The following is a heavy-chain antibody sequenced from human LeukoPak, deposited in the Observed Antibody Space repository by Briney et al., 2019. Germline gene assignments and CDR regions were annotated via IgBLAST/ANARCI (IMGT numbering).Heavy chain of an antibody. Sequence: RASGTLSLTCTVSGNSISSGDNYWSWIRQPAGKGLEWIGRIYTSGSTNYNPSLKSRVTMSIDTSMNQFSLKLSSVTAADTAVYHCARGGYSPDYWGQGTLVTVSS. D-gene: IGHD2-15*01. V-gene: IGHV4-61*02. CDR3: ARGGYSPDY. J-gene: IGHJ4*02. CDR2: IYTSGST. CDR1: GNSISSGDNY.